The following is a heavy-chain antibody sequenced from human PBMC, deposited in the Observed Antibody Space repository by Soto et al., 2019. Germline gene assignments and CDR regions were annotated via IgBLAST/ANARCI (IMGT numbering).Heavy chain of an antibody. D-gene: IGHD5-18*01. Sequence: GGSLRLSCAASGFTFSSYSMNWVRQAPGKGLEWVSYISSSSSTIYYADSVKGRFTISRDNAKNSLYLQMNSLRAEDTAVYYCARDQGYSYGTEDFDYWGQGTPVTVSS. J-gene: IGHJ4*02. V-gene: IGHV3-48*01. CDR2: ISSSSSTI. CDR1: GFTFSSYS. CDR3: ARDQGYSYGTEDFDY.